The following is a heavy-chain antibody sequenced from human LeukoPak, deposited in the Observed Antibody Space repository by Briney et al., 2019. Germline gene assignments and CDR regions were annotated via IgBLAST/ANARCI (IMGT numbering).Heavy chain of an antibody. J-gene: IGHJ4*02. V-gene: IGHV4-61*09. D-gene: IGHD5-18*01. CDR2: IYASGST. CDR1: GGSISSGTYY. Sequence: PSETLSLTCTVSGGSISSGTYYWSWIRQPAGKGLEWLGHIYASGSTNYNPSLKSRVTISVDTSKNQISLKLSSVTAADTAVYYCAGSPTLDTASDYWGQGTLVTVSS. CDR3: AGSPTLDTASDY.